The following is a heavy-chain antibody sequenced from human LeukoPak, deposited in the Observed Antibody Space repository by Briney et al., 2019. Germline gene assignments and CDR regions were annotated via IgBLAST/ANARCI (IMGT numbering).Heavy chain of an antibody. Sequence: GGSLRLSCAASGIAFSNYAMTWVRQAPGKGLEWVSTISGSGGGSTYYADSVKGRFTISRDNSKNTLYLQMNSLRAEDTAVYYCARDPDGSYEAWDAFDIWGQGTMVTVSS. J-gene: IGHJ3*02. CDR2: ISGSGGGST. CDR3: ARDPDGSYEAWDAFDI. D-gene: IGHD1-26*01. V-gene: IGHV3-23*01. CDR1: GIAFSNYA.